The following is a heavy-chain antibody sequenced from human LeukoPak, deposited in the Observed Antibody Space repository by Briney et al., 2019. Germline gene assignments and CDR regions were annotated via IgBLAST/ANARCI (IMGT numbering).Heavy chain of an antibody. CDR2: IYYSGST. V-gene: IGHV4-59*08. J-gene: IGHJ6*02. Sequence: SETLSLTCTVSDGSISSYYWSWIRQPPGKGLEWIGYIYYSGSTNYNPSLKSRVTISVDTSKNQFSLKLSSVTAADTAVYYCARRRGYYGSGGYYYYGMDVWGQGTTVTVSS. CDR3: ARRRGYYGSGGYYYYGMDV. D-gene: IGHD3-10*01. CDR1: DGSISSYY.